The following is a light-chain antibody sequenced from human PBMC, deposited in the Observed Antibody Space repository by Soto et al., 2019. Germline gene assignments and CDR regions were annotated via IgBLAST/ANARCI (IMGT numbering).Light chain of an antibody. Sequence: QSVLTQPPSASGTPGQRVTISCSGRSSNIGNNYVYWYKQLPGTAPKLLIHSNDQRPSGVPDRFSGSKSGTSASLAINGLRSEDEADYYCAAWDDSLSGWVFGGGTQLTVL. CDR3: AAWDDSLSGWV. CDR2: SND. CDR1: SSNIGNNY. V-gene: IGLV1-47*02. J-gene: IGLJ3*02.